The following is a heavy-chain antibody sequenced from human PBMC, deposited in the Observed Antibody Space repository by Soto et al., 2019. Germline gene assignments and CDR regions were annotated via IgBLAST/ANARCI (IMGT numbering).Heavy chain of an antibody. V-gene: IGHV3-21*01. CDR1: GFSFSDSG. CDR3: ARGGGSFSY. D-gene: IGHD1-26*01. J-gene: IGHJ4*02. CDR2: ITSSSSHI. Sequence: EVQLVESGGGLVKPGGSLRLSCVASGFSFSDSGMHWVRQAPGKGLEWVSSITSSSSHISYADSVKGRFTISRDNAQKSLYLEVNSLRPEDTAVYYCARGGGSFSYWGQGTRRTVSS.